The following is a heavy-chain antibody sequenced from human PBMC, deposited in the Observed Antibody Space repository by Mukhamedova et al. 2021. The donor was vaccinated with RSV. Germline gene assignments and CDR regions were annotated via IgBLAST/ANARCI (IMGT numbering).Heavy chain of an antibody. V-gene: IGHV3-48*03. Sequence: GKGRFTISRDNAKNSLYLQMNSLRAGDTAVYYCARTKAFDIWGQGTMVTVSS. J-gene: IGHJ3*02. CDR3: ARTKAFDI.